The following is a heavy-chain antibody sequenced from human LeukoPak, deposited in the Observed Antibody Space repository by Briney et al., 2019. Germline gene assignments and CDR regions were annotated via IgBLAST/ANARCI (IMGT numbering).Heavy chain of an antibody. CDR1: GYSISSGSH. J-gene: IGHJ3*02. V-gene: IGHV4-38-2*02. Sequence: SETLSLTCTVSGYSISSGSHWGWIRQPPGKTLEWIGSIYHGGSTYSNPSLKSRVTISVDTSNNQFSLKLTSMTAADTAVYYCARHRGRRLRYFDWFDAFDIWGQGTMVTVSS. D-gene: IGHD3-9*01. CDR2: IYHGGST. CDR3: ARHRGRRLRYFDWFDAFDI.